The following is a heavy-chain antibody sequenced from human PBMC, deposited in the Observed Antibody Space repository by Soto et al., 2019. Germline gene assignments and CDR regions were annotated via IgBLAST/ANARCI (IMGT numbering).Heavy chain of an antibody. J-gene: IGHJ5*01. V-gene: IGHV2-5*02. D-gene: IGHD2-15*01. CDR2: IYWDYDK. Sequence: LSHSTSEVGVGWIRQHPGKSLEWLALIYWDYDKRYSPSLKNRLTITTATSKTQVVLTMTKMDPVDTAIYYCEHRGYGIGASSRPSWGHAPLVT. CDR3: EHRGYGIGASSRPS. CDR1: LSHSTSEVG.